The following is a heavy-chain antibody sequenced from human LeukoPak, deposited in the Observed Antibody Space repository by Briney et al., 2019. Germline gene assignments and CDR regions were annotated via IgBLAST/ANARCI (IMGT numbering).Heavy chain of an antibody. D-gene: IGHD2-15*01. CDR2: INPSGGST. CDR1: GYTFTSYY. V-gene: IGHV1-46*01. Sequence: ASVKVSCKASGYTFTSYYMHWVRQAPGQGLEWMGIINPSGGSTSYAQKFQGRVTMTGDTSTSTVYMELSSLRSEDTAVYYCASPNCSGGSCYPELDYWGQGTLVTVSS. J-gene: IGHJ4*02. CDR3: ASPNCSGGSCYPELDY.